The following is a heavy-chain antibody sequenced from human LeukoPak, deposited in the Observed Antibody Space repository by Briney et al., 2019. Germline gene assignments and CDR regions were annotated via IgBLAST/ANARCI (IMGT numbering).Heavy chain of an antibody. CDR2: IKQHGSEK. V-gene: IGHV3-7*03. Sequence: PGGSLRLSCAASGFTFGRYWMSWVRQAPGKGLEWVANIKQHGSEKYYVGSVEGRFTISRDNAKNSLYLQMNSLRAEDAAVYYCARAYSYRMDVWGKGTTVTISS. D-gene: IGHD5-18*01. CDR1: GFTFGRYW. J-gene: IGHJ6*04. CDR3: ARAYSYRMDV.